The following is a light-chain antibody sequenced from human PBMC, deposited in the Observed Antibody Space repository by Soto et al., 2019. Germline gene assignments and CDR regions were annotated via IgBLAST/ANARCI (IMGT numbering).Light chain of an antibody. CDR1: QSVGTNY. CDR3: QQYDSSPRT. V-gene: IGKV3-20*01. Sequence: EIVLTQSPGTLSLSPGERATLSCRASQSVGTNYLAWFQQKPGQAPRRLIYATSTRATGIPDRFSGSGSGTDFTHTLARLEPEDLAVYYCQQYDSSPRTVGQGTRVEIK. J-gene: IGKJ1*01. CDR2: ATS.